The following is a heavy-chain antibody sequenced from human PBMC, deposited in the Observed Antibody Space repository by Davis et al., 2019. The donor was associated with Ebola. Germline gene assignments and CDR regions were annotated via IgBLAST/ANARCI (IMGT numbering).Heavy chain of an antibody. V-gene: IGHV4-34*01. CDR3: AREVGAMGYYYYGMDV. CDR1: GGSFSGYY. J-gene: IGHJ6*02. CDR2: INHSGST. Sequence: SEPLSPTFPLHGGSFSGYYWSWIRQPPGQGLEWIGEINHSGSTNYNPSLKSRVTISVDTSKNQFSLKLSSVTAADTAVYYCAREVGAMGYYYYGMDVWGQGTTVTVSS. D-gene: IGHD1-26*01.